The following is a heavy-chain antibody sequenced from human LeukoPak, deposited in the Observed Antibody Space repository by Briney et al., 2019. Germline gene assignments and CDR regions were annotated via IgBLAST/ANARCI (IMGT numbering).Heavy chain of an antibody. CDR2: IDPNSGGT. V-gene: IGHV1-2*02. J-gene: IGHJ4*02. CDR3: ARDPGYSYGSSYFDY. CDR1: GYTFTGYN. D-gene: IGHD5-18*01. Sequence: ASVKVSCKASGYTFTGYNMHWVRQAPGQGLQWMGWIDPNSGGTNYAQKFQGRVTMTRDTSISTAYMELSRLRSDDTAVYYCARDPGYSYGSSYFDYWGQGTLVTVSS.